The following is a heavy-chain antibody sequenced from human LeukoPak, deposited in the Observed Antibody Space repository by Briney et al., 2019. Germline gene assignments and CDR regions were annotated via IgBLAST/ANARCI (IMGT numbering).Heavy chain of an antibody. D-gene: IGHD6-19*01. V-gene: IGHV3-30*04. CDR2: ISYDGSNK. Sequence: GGSLRLSCAASGFTFSSYAMHWVRQAPGKGLEWVAVISYDGSNKYYADSVKGRFTISRDNSKNTLYLQMNSLRAEDTAVYYCAKHGYSGWYLDYWGQGTLVTVSS. CDR3: AKHGYSGWYLDY. J-gene: IGHJ4*02. CDR1: GFTFSSYA.